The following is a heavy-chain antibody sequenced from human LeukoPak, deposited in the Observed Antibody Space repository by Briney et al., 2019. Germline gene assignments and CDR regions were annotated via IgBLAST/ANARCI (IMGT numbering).Heavy chain of an antibody. CDR3: ARVQLSAATYYYYGMDV. V-gene: IGHV4-39*07. CDR2: IYYSGST. Sequence: SETLSLTCTVSGGSISSSSYYWGWIRQPPGKGLEWIGSIYYSGSTYYNPSLKSRVTISVDTSKNQFSLKLSSVTAADTAVYYCARVQLSAATYYYYGMDVWGQGTTVTVSS. D-gene: IGHD6-25*01. J-gene: IGHJ6*02. CDR1: GGSISSSSYY.